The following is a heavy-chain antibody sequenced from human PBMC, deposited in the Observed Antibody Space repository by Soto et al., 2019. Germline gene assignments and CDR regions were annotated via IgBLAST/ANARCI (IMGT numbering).Heavy chain of an antibody. J-gene: IGHJ6*02. CDR1: GFTFSSYG. V-gene: IGHV3-33*01. D-gene: IGHD1-26*01. CDR2: IWYDGSNK. Sequence: QVQLVESGGGVVQPGRSLRLSCAASGFTFSSYGMHWVRQAPGKGLEWVAVIWYDGSNKYYADSVKGRFTISRDNSKNTLYLQMNSLGAEDTAVYYCARDKWVVGANRAYYYYYGMDVWGQGTTVTVSS. CDR3: ARDKWVVGANRAYYYYYGMDV.